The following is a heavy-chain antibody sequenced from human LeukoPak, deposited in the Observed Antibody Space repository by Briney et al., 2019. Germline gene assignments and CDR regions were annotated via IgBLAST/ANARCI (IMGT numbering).Heavy chain of an antibody. J-gene: IGHJ4*02. V-gene: IGHV3-49*03. Sequence: GGSLRLSCTASGFTFGDYAMSWFRQAPGKGLEWVGFIRSKAYGGTTEYAASVKGRFTISRDDSKSIAYLQMNSLKTEDTAVYYCAKHFCTGLDCSLFDSWGQGTLVTVSS. CDR2: IRSKAYGGTT. D-gene: IGHD3/OR15-3a*01. CDR1: GFTFGDYA. CDR3: AKHFCTGLDCSLFDS.